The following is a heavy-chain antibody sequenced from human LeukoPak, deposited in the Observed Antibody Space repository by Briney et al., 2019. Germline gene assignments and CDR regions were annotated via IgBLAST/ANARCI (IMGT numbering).Heavy chain of an antibody. CDR2: ISSSGSTI. Sequence: GGSLRLSCAASGFTFSSYEMNWVRQAPGKGLEWVSYISSSGSTIYYADSVKGRFTISRDNAKNSLYLQMNSLRAEDTAVYYRARDLPYGSGSYTFDYWGQGTLVTVSS. CDR3: ARDLPYGSGSYTFDY. D-gene: IGHD3-10*01. V-gene: IGHV3-48*03. J-gene: IGHJ4*02. CDR1: GFTFSSYE.